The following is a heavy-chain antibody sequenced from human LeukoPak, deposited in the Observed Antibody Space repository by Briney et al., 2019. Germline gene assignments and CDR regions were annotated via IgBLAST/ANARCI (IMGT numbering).Heavy chain of an antibody. V-gene: IGHV3-48*01. Sequence: PGGYLRRYCVASGFTFSSYSMNWVRQAPGKGLEWVSYITRSSSAKFYADSVKGRFTISRDNAENLLYLQMNSLRAEDTAVYYCTRDQEGSDYWGQGTLVTVSS. CDR1: GFTFSSYS. CDR3: TRDQEGSDY. J-gene: IGHJ4*02. CDR2: ITRSSSAK.